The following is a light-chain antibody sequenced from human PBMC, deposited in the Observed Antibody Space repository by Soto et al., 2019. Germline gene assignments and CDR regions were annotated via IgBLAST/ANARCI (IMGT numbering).Light chain of an antibody. CDR3: SSYAGSNNFV. J-gene: IGLJ1*01. CDR2: EVS. CDR1: SGDVGDNY. Sequence: QSVLTQPPSASGSPGQSVTISCTGTSGDVGDNYVSWYQHHLGKAPKLIIYEVSQRPSGVPDRFSGSKSGNTASLTVSGLQAEDEADYYCSSYAGSNNFVFGSGTKLTVL. V-gene: IGLV2-8*01.